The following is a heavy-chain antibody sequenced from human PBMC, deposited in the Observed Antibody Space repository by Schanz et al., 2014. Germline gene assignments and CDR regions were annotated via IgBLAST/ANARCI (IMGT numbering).Heavy chain of an antibody. V-gene: IGHV4-31*06. Sequence: QVQLQESGPGLVKPSQTLSLTCTVSGGSISSGSYYWSWIRQPAGKGLEWIGYISYSGRTYYSPSLKSRLTMSVDTSKNQFSLRLSSVTAADTAIYYCSRGECSSTSCHEVAPPDDWGQGTLVTVSS. CDR2: ISYSGRT. CDR3: SRGECSSTSCHEVAPPDD. D-gene: IGHD2-2*01. CDR1: GGSISSGSYY. J-gene: IGHJ4*02.